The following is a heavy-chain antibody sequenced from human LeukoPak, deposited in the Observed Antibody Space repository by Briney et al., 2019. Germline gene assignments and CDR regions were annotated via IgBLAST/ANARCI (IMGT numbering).Heavy chain of an antibody. J-gene: IGHJ5*02. Sequence: SVKVSCKASGGTFSSYAISWVRQAPGQGLEWMGGIIPIFGTANYAQKFQGRVTITADKSTSTAYMELCSLRSEDTAVYYCARDLWYSSSSRWFDPWGQGTLVTVSS. CDR2: IIPIFGTA. CDR3: ARDLWYSSSSRWFDP. CDR1: GGTFSSYA. D-gene: IGHD6-6*01. V-gene: IGHV1-69*06.